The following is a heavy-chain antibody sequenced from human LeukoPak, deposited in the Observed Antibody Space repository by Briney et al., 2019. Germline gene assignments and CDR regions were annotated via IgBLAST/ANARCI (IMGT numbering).Heavy chain of an antibody. CDR1: GYSFTSYG. V-gene: IGHV1-18*01. J-gene: IGHJ4*02. D-gene: IGHD6-19*01. Sequence: ASVKVSCKASGYSFTSYGISLVRQAPGQGLEWMGWISAYNGNTNYAQKLQGRVTMTTDTSTSTAYMELRSLRSDDTAVYYCARDKRSTSGWYGFHYWGQGTLVTVSS. CDR3: ARDKRSTSGWYGFHY. CDR2: ISAYNGNT.